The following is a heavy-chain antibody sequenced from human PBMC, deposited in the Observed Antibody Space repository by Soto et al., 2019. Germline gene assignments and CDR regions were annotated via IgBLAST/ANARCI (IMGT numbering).Heavy chain of an antibody. CDR3: ARAHSSGWYYFDY. J-gene: IGHJ4*02. D-gene: IGHD6-19*01. V-gene: IGHV3-30-3*01. CDR1: GFTFSSYA. Sequence: PVGSLRLSCAASGFTFSSYAMHWVRQAPGKGLEWVAVISYDGSNKYYADSVKGRFTISRDNSKNTLYLQMNSLRAEDTAVYYCARAHSSGWYYFDYWGQGTLVTVSS. CDR2: ISYDGSNK.